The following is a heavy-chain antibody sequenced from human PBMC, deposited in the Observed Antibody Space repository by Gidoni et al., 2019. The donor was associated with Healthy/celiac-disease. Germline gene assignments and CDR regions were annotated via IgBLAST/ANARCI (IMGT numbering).Heavy chain of an antibody. D-gene: IGHD4-17*01. CDR1: GGTFSSYT. CDR3: ARESTVVTPVLNYYYGMDV. Sequence: QVQLVQSGAEVKKPGSSVKVSCKASGGTFSSYTISWVRQAPGQGLEWMGRIIPILGIANYAQKFQGRVTITADKSTSTAYMELSSLRSEDTAVYYCARESTVVTPVLNYYYGMDVWGQGTTVTVSS. CDR2: IIPILGIA. J-gene: IGHJ6*02. V-gene: IGHV1-69*02.